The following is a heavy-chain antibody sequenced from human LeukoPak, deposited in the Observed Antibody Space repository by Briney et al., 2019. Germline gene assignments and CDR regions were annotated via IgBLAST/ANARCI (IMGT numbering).Heavy chain of an antibody. CDR1: GFTFSSYS. Sequence: GGSLRLSCAASGFTFSSYSMNWVRQAPGKGLEWVSYISSSSSTIYYADSVKGRFTISRDNSKNTLYLQMNSLRAEDTAVYYCAKDSSLRVMYYYYMDVWGKGTTVTVSS. CDR3: AKDSSLRVMYYYYMDV. V-gene: IGHV3-48*01. CDR2: ISSSSSTI. D-gene: IGHD3-16*01. J-gene: IGHJ6*03.